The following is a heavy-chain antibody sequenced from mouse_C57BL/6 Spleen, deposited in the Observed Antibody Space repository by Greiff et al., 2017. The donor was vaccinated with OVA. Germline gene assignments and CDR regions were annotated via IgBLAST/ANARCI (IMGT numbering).Heavy chain of an antibody. J-gene: IGHJ4*01. CDR3: ARRGGYGYHPYYAMDY. CDR2: IYWDDDK. Sequence: LKESGPGILQSSQTLSLTCSFSGFSLSTSGMGVSWIRQPSGKGLEWLAHIYWDDDKRYNPSLKSRLTISKDTSRNQVFLKITSVDTADTATYYCARRGGYGYHPYYAMDYWGQGTSVTVSS. CDR1: GFSLSTSGMG. D-gene: IGHD2-2*01. V-gene: IGHV8-12*01.